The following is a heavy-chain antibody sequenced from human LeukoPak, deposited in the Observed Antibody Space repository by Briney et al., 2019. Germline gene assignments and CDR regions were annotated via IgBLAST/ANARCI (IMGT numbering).Heavy chain of an antibody. CDR1: GESFSGYY. D-gene: IGHD3-16*02. V-gene: IGHV4-34*01. J-gene: IGHJ4*02. Sequence: SETLSLTCAVYGESFSGYYWSWIRQPPGKGLEWIGSIYHRGNTYYNPSLKSRVTISVDTSKNQSSLKLSSVTAADTAVYYCARIRMITFGGVIVRTYYFDYWGQGTLVIVSS. CDR3: ARIRMITFGGVIVRTYYFDY. CDR2: IYHRGNT.